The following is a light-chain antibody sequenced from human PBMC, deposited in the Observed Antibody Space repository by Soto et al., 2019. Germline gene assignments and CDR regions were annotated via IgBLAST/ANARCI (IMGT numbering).Light chain of an antibody. CDR2: DVN. J-gene: IGLJ1*01. Sequence: QSVLTQPVSVSGSPGQSITFSCTGTSSDVGSYDYVSWHQQHPGKAPKLIIYDVNNRPSGVPSRFSGSKSGNTASLIISGLQTEDEADYYCCAYSTSGTHVFGTG. CDR3: CAYSTSGTHV. CDR1: SSDVGSYDY. V-gene: IGLV2-14*03.